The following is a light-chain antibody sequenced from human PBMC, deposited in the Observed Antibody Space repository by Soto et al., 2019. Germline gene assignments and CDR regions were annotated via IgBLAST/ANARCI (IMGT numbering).Light chain of an antibody. CDR1: QSVSGSY. J-gene: IGKJ4*01. Sequence: EIVLTQSPGTLSLSPGEMATLSCRASQSVSGSYLAWYQQKPGQAPRLLIYGASSRATGIPDRFSGSGSGTDFTITISRLEPEDFAVYYCQQYGSSPLTFGRGTKVEIK. CDR3: QQYGSSPLT. CDR2: GAS. V-gene: IGKV3-20*01.